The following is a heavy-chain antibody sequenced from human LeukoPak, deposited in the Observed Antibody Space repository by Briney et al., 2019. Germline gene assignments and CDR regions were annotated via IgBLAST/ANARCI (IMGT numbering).Heavy chain of an antibody. CDR1: GGSFSGYY. V-gene: IGHV4-34*01. CDR2: INHSGST. D-gene: IGHD6-13*01. Sequence: SETLSLTCAVYGGSFSGYYWSWICQPPGKGLEWIGEINHSGSTNYNPSLKSRVTISVDTSKNQFSLKLSSVTAADTAVYYCARRGSGSSWYSLDYWGQGTLVTVSS. J-gene: IGHJ4*02. CDR3: ARRGSGSSWYSLDY.